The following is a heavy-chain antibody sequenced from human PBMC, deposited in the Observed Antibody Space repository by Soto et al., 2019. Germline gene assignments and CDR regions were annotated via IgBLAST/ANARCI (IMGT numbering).Heavy chain of an antibody. J-gene: IGHJ3*02. D-gene: IGHD3-22*01. CDR1: GYTFTSYG. CDR2: ISAYNGNT. Sequence: ASVKVFCKASGYTFTSYGISWVRQAPGQGLEWMGWISAYNGNTNYAQKLQGRVTMTTDTSTSTAYMELRSLRSDDTAVYYCARGPDYYDSSGYYYNAFDIWGQGTMVIVSS. V-gene: IGHV1-18*01. CDR3: ARGPDYYDSSGYYYNAFDI.